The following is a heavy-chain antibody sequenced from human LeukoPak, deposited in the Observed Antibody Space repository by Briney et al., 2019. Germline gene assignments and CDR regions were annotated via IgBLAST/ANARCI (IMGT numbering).Heavy chain of an antibody. V-gene: IGHV1-69*13. Sequence: SVKVSCKASGGTFSSYAISWVRQVPGQGLEWMGGIIPIFGTANYAQKFQGRVTITADESTSTAYMVLRSLRSDDTAVYYCARETGCCGGDCYDYWGQGTLVTVSS. CDR3: ARETGCCGGDCYDY. CDR2: IIPIFGTA. CDR1: GGTFSSYA. J-gene: IGHJ4*02. D-gene: IGHD2-21*01.